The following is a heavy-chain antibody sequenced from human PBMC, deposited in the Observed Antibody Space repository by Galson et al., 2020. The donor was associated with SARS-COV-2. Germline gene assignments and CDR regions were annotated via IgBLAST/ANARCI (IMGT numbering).Heavy chain of an antibody. Sequence: NSGGSLRLSCAASGFPFSTYSMNWVRLAPGKGLEWVSSISTSSSYTYYVDSVKGRFSISRDNPRNSLYLQMNSLRPEATAVYYCARDEGIRGYNYGCRYYGMDVWGQGTTVTVSS. CDR2: ISTSSSYT. D-gene: IGHD5-18*01. V-gene: IGHV3-21*01. CDR1: GFPFSTYS. CDR3: ARDEGIRGYNYGCRYYGMDV. J-gene: IGHJ6*02.